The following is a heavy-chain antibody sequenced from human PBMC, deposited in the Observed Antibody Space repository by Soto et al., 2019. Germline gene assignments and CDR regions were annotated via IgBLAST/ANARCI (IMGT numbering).Heavy chain of an antibody. J-gene: IGHJ3*02. D-gene: IGHD2-21*01. V-gene: IGHV3-7*01. CDR2: INQGGSEK. Sequence: EVQLVESGGGLVQPGGSLRLSCAASGFTFSSYWMSWVRQAPGKGLEWVANINQGGSEKYHVDSLKGRFTISRENAENPLYLQLNSLRAEDTAVYYCGRPAAIVGYVGAFDIWGQGTMVTVSS. CDR1: GFTFSSYW. CDR3: GRPAAIVGYVGAFDI.